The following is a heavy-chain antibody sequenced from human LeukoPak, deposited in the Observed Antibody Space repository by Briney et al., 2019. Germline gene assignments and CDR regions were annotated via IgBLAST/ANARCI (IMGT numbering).Heavy chain of an antibody. Sequence: ASVKVSCKASGYTFTSYAMHWVRQAPGQRLEWMGWINAGNSNTKYSQKFQGRVTITRDTSASTAYMELSSLRSEDTAVYYCARVNYDILTGYAGDGMDVWGQGTTVTVSS. CDR2: INAGNSNT. V-gene: IGHV1-3*01. CDR3: ARVNYDILTGYAGDGMDV. CDR1: GYTFTSYA. D-gene: IGHD3-9*01. J-gene: IGHJ6*02.